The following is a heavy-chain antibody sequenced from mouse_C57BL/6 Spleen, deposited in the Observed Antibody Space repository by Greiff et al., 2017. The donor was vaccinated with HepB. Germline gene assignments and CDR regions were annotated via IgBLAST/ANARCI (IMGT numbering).Heavy chain of an antibody. CDR2: INPNNGGT. CDR1: GYTFTDYN. J-gene: IGHJ4*01. CDR3: AGGGNWRAMDY. V-gene: IGHV1-22*01. D-gene: IGHD2-1*01. Sequence: DVQLQESGPELVKPGASVKMSCKASGYTFTDYNMHWVKQSHGKSLEWIGYINPNNGGTSYNQKFKGKATLTVNKSSSTAYMELRSLTSEDSAVYYCAGGGNWRAMDYWGQGTSVTVSS.